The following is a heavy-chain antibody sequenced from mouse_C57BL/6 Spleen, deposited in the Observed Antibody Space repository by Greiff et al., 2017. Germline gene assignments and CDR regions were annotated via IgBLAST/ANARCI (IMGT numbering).Heavy chain of an antibody. V-gene: IGHV5-16*01. J-gene: IGHJ4*01. CDR3: AREAAQATGGYAMDY. D-gene: IGHD3-2*02. Sequence: EVQLVESEGGLVQPGSSMKLSCTASGFTFSDYYMAWVRQVPEKGLEWVANINYDGSSTYYLDSLKSRFIISRDNAKNILYLQMSSLKSEDTATYYCAREAAQATGGYAMDYWGQGTSVTVSS. CDR1: GFTFSDYY. CDR2: INYDGSST.